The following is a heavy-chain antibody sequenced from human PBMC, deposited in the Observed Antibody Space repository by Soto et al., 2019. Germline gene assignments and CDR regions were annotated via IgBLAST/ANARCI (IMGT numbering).Heavy chain of an antibody. CDR1: GLTFSSYA. J-gene: IGHJ5*02. CDR3: ARSIAARLNWFDP. D-gene: IGHD6-6*01. Sequence: PGGSLRLSCAASGLTFSSYAMSWVRQAPGKGLEWVSAISGSGGSTYYADSVKGRFTISRDNSKNTLYLQMNSLRAEDTAVYYCARSIAARLNWFDPWGQGTLVTVSS. V-gene: IGHV3-23*01. CDR2: ISGSGGST.